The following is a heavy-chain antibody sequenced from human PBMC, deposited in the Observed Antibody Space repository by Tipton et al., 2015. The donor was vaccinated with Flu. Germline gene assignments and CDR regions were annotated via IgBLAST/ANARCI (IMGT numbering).Heavy chain of an antibody. V-gene: IGHV3-7*01. CDR3: ARGYTSHSDRYFVL. CDR2: IKQDGSEK. CDR1: GFSFSSYW. Sequence: QLVQSGGGLVQAGGSLRLPCAASGFSFSSYWMSWVRPAPGKGLEWVANIKQDGSEKYYVDSVKGRFPISRNNAKNSLYLQMNSLRAEDTAVYYCARGYTSHSDRYFVLWSRGTLVTVS. J-gene: IGHJ2*01. D-gene: IGHD3-16*02.